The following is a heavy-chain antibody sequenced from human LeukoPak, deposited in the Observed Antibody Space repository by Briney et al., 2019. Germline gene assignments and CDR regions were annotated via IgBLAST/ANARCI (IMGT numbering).Heavy chain of an antibody. CDR3: ARAISYTNSGMDV. D-gene: IGHD4-11*01. V-gene: IGHV3-74*01. J-gene: IGHJ6*02. Sequence: PGGSLRLSCAASGFTLSSYWMHWVRQVPGKGLVWVSRINSDGSSTSYADSVKGRFTISRDNAKNTLYLQMNSLRAEDTAVYYCARAISYTNSGMDVWGQGTTVTVSS. CDR2: INSDGSST. CDR1: GFTLSSYW.